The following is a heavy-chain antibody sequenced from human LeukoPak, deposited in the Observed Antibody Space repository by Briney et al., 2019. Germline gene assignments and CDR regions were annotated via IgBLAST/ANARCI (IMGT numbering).Heavy chain of an antibody. D-gene: IGHD6-13*01. CDR1: GFTFSSYG. CDR3: ANQGQEQQLVFDY. V-gene: IGHV3-30*18. J-gene: IGHJ4*02. CDR2: ISYDGSNK. Sequence: PGRSLRLSCAASGFTFSSYGMHWVRQAPGKGLEWVAVISYDGSNKYYADSVKGRFTISRDNSKNTLYLQMNSLRAEDTDVYYCANQGQEQQLVFDYWGQGTLVTVSS.